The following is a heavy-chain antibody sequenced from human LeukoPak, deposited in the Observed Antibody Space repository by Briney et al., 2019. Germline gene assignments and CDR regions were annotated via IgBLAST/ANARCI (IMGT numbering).Heavy chain of an antibody. CDR1: GGSISSSSYY. CDR3: ARNEHSSGWYVGVGYDY. CDR2: FYYSGST. V-gene: IGHV4-39*07. Sequence: PSETLSLTCTVSGGSISSSSYYWGWIRQPPGKGLEWIGSFYYSGSTYYNPSLKSRVTISVDTSKNQFSLKLSSVTAADTAVYYCARNEHSSGWYVGVGYDYWGQGTLVTVSS. J-gene: IGHJ4*02. D-gene: IGHD6-19*01.